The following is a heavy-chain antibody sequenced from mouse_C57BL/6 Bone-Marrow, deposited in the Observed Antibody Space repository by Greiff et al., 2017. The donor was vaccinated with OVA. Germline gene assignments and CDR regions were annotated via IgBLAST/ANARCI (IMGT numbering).Heavy chain of an antibody. Sequence: EVQLQESGPGLVKPSQSLSLTCSVTGYSITSGYYWNWIRQFPGNKLEWMGYISYDGSNNYNPSLKNRISITRDTSKNQFFLKLNSVTTEDTATYYCASPYDYDRGYYAMDYWGQGTSVTVSS. CDR3: ASPYDYDRGYYAMDY. D-gene: IGHD2-4*01. V-gene: IGHV3-6*01. CDR1: GYSITSGYY. CDR2: ISYDGSN. J-gene: IGHJ4*01.